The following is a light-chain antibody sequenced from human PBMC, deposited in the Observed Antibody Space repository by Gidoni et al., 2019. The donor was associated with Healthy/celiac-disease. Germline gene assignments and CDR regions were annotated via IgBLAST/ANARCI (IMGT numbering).Light chain of an antibody. CDR3: AAWDDSLSGQVV. CDR2: RHN. CDR1: SSNIGSNY. Sequence: QSVLTQPPSASGTPGQRVTISCSGSSSNIGSNYVYWYQQPPGTAPKLLIYRHNQRPSGVPARFSGSQSGTAASLAISGRRSEDEADYYCAAWDDSLSGQVVFGGGTKLTVL. V-gene: IGLV1-47*02. J-gene: IGLJ2*01.